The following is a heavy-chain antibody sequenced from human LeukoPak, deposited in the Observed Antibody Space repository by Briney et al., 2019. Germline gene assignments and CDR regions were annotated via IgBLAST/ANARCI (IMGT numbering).Heavy chain of an antibody. J-gene: IGHJ4*02. CDR3: ARGVYIAAAQYGY. CDR1: GGSISSYY. D-gene: IGHD6-13*01. V-gene: IGHV4-59*01. Sequence: SETLSLTCTVSGGSISSYYWSWIRQPPGKGLEWIGYIYYSRTTNYNPSLKSRVTISVDTSKDQFSLKLSSVTAADTAVYYCARGVYIAAAQYGYWGQGTLVTVSS. CDR2: IYYSRTT.